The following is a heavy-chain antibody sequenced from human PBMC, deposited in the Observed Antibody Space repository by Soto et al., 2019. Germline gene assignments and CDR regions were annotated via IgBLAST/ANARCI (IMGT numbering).Heavy chain of an antibody. CDR2: ISSGGDT. J-gene: IGHJ4*02. Sequence: VQLVESGGGLIQPGGSLRLSCAASGFTVSSNYMSWVRQAPGKGLEVVSVISSGGDTYCADSVKGRLTISRDTSKTTLSLQMTSLRAAATAVYYCASNYSDIGAGFDSWGQGTLVTVSS. D-gene: IGHD3-22*01. V-gene: IGHV3-53*01. CDR1: GFTVSSNY. CDR3: ASNYSDIGAGFDS.